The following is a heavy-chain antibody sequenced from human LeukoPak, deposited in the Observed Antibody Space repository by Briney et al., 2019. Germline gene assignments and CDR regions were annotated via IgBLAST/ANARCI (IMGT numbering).Heavy chain of an antibody. V-gene: IGHV4-59*08. CDR2: IYYSGST. CDR3: ARHSHIRGFDI. J-gene: IGHJ3*02. D-gene: IGHD3-10*01. Sequence: SETLSLTCTVSGGSISSYHWNWIRQPPGKGLEWIGYIYYSGSTNYNPSLKSRVTISVDTSKNQFSLKLSSVTAADTAVYYCARHSHIRGFDIWGQGTMVTVSS. CDR1: GGSISSYH.